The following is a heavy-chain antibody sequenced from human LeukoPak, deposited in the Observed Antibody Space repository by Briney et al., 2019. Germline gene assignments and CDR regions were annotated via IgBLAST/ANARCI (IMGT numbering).Heavy chain of an antibody. CDR1: GFTVSSNY. CDR2: IYSGGST. V-gene: IGHV3-66*01. J-gene: IGHJ4*02. Sequence: GGSLRLSCAASGFTVSSNYMSWVRQAPGKGLEWVSVIYSGGSTYYADSVKGRFTISRDNSKNTLYLQMNSLRAEDTAVYYCARSYYGSGSGRFDYWGQGTLVTVSS. CDR3: ARSYYGSGSGRFDY. D-gene: IGHD3-10*01.